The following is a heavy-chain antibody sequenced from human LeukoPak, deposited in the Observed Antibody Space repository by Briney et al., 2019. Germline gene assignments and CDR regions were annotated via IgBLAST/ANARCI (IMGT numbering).Heavy chain of an antibody. J-gene: IGHJ4*02. CDR2: INPHSGGT. D-gene: IGHD5-24*01. CDR3: AREGVVGDGYNFFDY. V-gene: IGHV1-2*02. Sequence: GASVTVSFKASGYTFIGYYMHWVRQAPGQGLEGMGWINPHSGGTNSEQNFQGRVTMSRDTSISTVYMELSRLRSDDTALYYCAREGVVGDGYNFFDYWGQGSLVSVSS. CDR1: GYTFIGYY.